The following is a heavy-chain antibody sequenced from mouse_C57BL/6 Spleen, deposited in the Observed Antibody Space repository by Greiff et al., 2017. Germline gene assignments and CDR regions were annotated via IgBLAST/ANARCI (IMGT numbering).Heavy chain of an antibody. V-gene: IGHV1-62-2*01. CDR1: GYTFTDYS. CDR3: ERRGRGSDPFDY. CDR2: FYPGSGSI. Sequence: VQLQQSGAELVKPGASVKLSCKASGYTFTDYSIHWVKQRSGQGLEWIGWFYPGSGSINYNEKFKDKATLTAAKSSSTAYMELSRLTSEDSAVYSGERRGRGSDPFDYWGQGTTLTVSS. J-gene: IGHJ2*01.